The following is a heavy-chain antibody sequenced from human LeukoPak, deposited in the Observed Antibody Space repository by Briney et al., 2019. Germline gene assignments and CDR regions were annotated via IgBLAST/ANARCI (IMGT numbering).Heavy chain of an antibody. CDR1: GFTFSSYA. J-gene: IGHJ4*02. D-gene: IGHD6-19*01. Sequence: GGSLRLSCAASGFTFSSYAMSWVRQAPGKGLEWVSAISGSGGSTYYADSVKGRFTISRDNSKNTLYLQMNSLRAEDTAVYYCANSRRGSGWPPDYWGQGTLVTVSS. V-gene: IGHV3-23*01. CDR2: ISGSGGST. CDR3: ANSRRGSGWPPDY.